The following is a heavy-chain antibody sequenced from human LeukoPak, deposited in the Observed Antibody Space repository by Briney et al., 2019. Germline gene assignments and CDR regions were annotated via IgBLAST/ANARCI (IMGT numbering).Heavy chain of an antibody. CDR3: ANEIRPNDY. D-gene: IGHD3-10*01. Sequence: GGSLRLSCAASAFNFSSHAMTWVRQAPGKGLEWVSAISISGSKRYYVDSVKGRFTISRDNSKNTLYLQMDSLRAEDTAVYYCANEIRPNDYWGQGTLVTVSS. V-gene: IGHV3-23*01. CDR2: ISISGSKR. J-gene: IGHJ4*02. CDR1: AFNFSSHA.